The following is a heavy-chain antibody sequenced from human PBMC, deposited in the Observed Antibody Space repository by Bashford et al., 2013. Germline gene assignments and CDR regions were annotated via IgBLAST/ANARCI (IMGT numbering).Heavy chain of an antibody. J-gene: IGHJ3*02. CDR1: GYTFTSYG. CDR3: ARDYPFCIYGVCSNDAFDI. CDR2: INPSGGTT. D-gene: IGHD2-8*01. V-gene: IGHV1-46*01. Sequence: VASVKVSCKASGYTFTSYGISWVRQAPGQGLEWMGIINPSGGTTSYAQKFQGRVTMTRDTSTTTIYMELSSLRSEDTAVYYCARDYPFCIYGVCSNDAFDIWGQGTKVTVSS.